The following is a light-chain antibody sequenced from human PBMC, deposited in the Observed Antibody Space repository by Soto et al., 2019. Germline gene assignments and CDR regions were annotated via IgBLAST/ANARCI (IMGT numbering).Light chain of an antibody. Sequence: EIVLTQSPGTLSLSPGERATLSCRASQSVSTSYLAWYQQKPGQAPRLLIHVASSRPIGIPDRFSGSGSGTDFTLTISRLEPEDFAVYYCQQYGSSPDTFGQGTKLEIK. CDR2: VAS. CDR3: QQYGSSPDT. J-gene: IGKJ2*01. V-gene: IGKV3-20*01. CDR1: QSVSTSY.